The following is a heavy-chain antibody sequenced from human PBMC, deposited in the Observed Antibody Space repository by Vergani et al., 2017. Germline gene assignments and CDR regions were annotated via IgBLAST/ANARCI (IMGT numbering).Heavy chain of an antibody. J-gene: IGHJ4*02. CDR3: ARAGDIVLMVYATGGDSFDY. V-gene: IGHV3-30*04. Sequence: QVQLVESGGGVVQPGRSLRLSCAASGFTFSSYAMHWVRQAPGKGLEWVAVISYDGSNKYYAESVKGRFTISRDNSKNTLYLQMNSLRAEDTAVYYCARAGDIVLMVYATGGDSFDYWGQGTLVTVSS. CDR1: GFTFSSYA. CDR2: ISYDGSNK. D-gene: IGHD2-8*01.